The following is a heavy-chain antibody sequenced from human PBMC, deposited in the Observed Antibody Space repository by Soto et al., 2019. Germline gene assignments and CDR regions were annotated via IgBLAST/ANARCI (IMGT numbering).Heavy chain of an antibody. J-gene: IGHJ4*02. CDR1: GDSVSRTSAA. D-gene: IGHD1-26*01. V-gene: IGHV6-1*01. CDR3: ARMVGDTEDY. CDR2: TYYRSRWFN. Sequence: SQTLSLTCAISGDSVSRTSAAWNWIRQSPSRGLEWLGRTYYRSRWFNDYAVSVKSRITINPDTSKNQYSLQLNSVTPEDTAVYYCARMVGDTEDYWGQGTLVTVSS.